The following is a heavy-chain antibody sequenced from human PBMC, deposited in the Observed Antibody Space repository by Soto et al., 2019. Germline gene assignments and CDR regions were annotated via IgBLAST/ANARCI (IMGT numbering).Heavy chain of an antibody. CDR2: INDQGGSP. D-gene: IGHD5-18*01. CDR3: ARERGYSYGYAGYYYYGMDV. J-gene: IGHJ6*02. CDR1: GFTFSNYW. V-gene: IGHV3-74*01. Sequence: GGSLRLSCAASGFTFSNYWMHWVRQAPGKGLVWISRINDQGGSPTYADSVKGRFTISRDNSKNTLYLQMNSLRAEDTAVYYCARERGYSYGYAGYYYYGMDVWGQGTTVTVSS.